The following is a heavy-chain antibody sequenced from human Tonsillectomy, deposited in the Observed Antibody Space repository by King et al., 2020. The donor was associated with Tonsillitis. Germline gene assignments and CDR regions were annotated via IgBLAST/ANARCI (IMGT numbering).Heavy chain of an antibody. J-gene: IGHJ4*02. CDR2: IYYSGST. Sequence: VQLQESGPGLVKPSETLSLTCTVSGGSISSYYWSWIRQPPGKGLEWIGYIYYSGSTNYNPALKNRVTISVDTSKNQFSLKLSSVTAADTAVYSCARTLPGVVVTAIYYFDYWGQGTLVTVSS. D-gene: IGHD2-21*02. CDR3: ARTLPGVVVTAIYYFDY. V-gene: IGHV4-59*01. CDR1: GGSISSYY.